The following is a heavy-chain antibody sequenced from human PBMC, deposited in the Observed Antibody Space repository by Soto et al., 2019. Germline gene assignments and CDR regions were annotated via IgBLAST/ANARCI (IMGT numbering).Heavy chain of an antibody. CDR1: GFTFSSYS. V-gene: IGHV3-21*01. J-gene: IGHJ6*03. D-gene: IGHD5-12*01. CDR3: ARNPPIPDRGYSGYDDGAKDYYYMDV. Sequence: GGSLRLSCAASGFTFSSYSMNWVRQAPGKGLEWVSSISSSSSYIYYADSVKGRFTISRDNAKNSLYLQMNSLRAEDTAVYYCARNPPIPDRGYSGYDDGAKDYYYMDVWGKGTTVTVSS. CDR2: ISSSSSYI.